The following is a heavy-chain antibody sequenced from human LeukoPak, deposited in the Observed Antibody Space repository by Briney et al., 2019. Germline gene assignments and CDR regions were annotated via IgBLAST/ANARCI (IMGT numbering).Heavy chain of an antibody. V-gene: IGHV4-59*01. CDR3: ARYYCSSSCLHFDY. CDR1: GGSISSYY. CDR2: IYYSGST. D-gene: IGHD2-2*01. Sequence: PSETLSLTCTVSGGSISSYYWSGIRQPPGKGLEWIGYIYYSGSTNYNPSLKSRVTISVDTSKNQFSLKLSSVTAADTAVYYCARYYCSSSCLHFDYWGQGTLVTVSS. J-gene: IGHJ4*02.